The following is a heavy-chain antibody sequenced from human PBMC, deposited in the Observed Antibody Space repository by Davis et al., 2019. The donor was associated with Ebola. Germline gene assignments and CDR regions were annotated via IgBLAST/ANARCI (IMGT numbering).Heavy chain of an antibody. CDR1: GYTFTGYY. V-gene: IGHV1-2*04. D-gene: IGHD1-7*01. Sequence: ASVKVSCKASGYTFTGYYMHWVRQAPGQGLEWMGWINPNSGGTNYAQKFQGWVTMTRDTSISTAYMELSSLRAEDTAVYYCVKPTRITGTTKINSQGDAFDIWGQGTMVTVSS. CDR2: INPNSGGT. J-gene: IGHJ3*02. CDR3: VKPTRITGTTKINSQGDAFDI.